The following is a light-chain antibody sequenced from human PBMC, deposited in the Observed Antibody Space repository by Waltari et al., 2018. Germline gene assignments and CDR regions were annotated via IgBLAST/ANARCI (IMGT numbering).Light chain of an antibody. CDR1: QSVTSDY. J-gene: IGKJ2*03. CDR2: DAS. V-gene: IGKV3-20*01. CDR3: QQYGTPLGNS. Sequence: EIVLTQPPGTLSLSPGERATLPCRASQSVTSDYLAWYRQKPGQAPRLLIYDASTRATGIPDRFSGSGSGPGFSLTISRLGPEDSGVYYCQQYGTPLGNSVGQGTTLEIK.